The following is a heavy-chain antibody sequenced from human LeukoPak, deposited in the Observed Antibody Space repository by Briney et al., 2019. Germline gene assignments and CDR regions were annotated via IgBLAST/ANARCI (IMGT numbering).Heavy chain of an antibody. CDR3: ARFALGYCSSTSCPKYYFDY. CDR1: GGSFSGYY. V-gene: IGHV4-34*01. Sequence: PSETLSLTCAVYGGSFSGYYWSWIRQPQGKGLEWIGEINHSGSTNYNPSLKSRVTISVDTSKNQFSLKLSSVTAADTAVYYCARFALGYCSSTSCPKYYFDYWGQGTLVTVSS. D-gene: IGHD2-2*01. CDR2: INHSGST. J-gene: IGHJ4*02.